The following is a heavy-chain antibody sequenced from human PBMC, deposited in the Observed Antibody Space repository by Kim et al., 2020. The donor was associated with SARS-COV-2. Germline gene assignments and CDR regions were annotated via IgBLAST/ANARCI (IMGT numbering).Heavy chain of an antibody. D-gene: IGHD3-22*01. Sequence: SETLSLTCTVSGGSISSSSYYWGWIRQPPGKGLEWIGSIYYSGSTYYNPSLKSRVTISVDTSKNQFSLKLSSVTAADTAVYYCARGNYYDSSGYYFPDAFDIWGQGTMVTVSS. J-gene: IGHJ3*02. CDR3: ARGNYYDSSGYYFPDAFDI. CDR2: IYYSGST. CDR1: GGSISSSSYY. V-gene: IGHV4-39*07.